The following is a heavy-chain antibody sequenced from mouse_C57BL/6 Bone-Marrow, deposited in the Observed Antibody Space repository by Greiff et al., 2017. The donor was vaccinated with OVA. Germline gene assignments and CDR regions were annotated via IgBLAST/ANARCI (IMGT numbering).Heavy chain of an antibody. Sequence: EVQGVVSGGGLVKPGGSLKLSCAASGFTFSDYGMHWVRQAPEKGLTWVAYISSGSSTIYYADTVKVRFTISRDNATTTLFLQMTSLRSEDTAMYYCASTTVVARRYYDVGGTGTTGSVAS. V-gene: IGHV5-17*01. CDR3: ASTTVVARRYYDV. D-gene: IGHD1-1*01. J-gene: IGHJ1*03. CDR1: GFTFSDYG. CDR2: ISSGSSTI.